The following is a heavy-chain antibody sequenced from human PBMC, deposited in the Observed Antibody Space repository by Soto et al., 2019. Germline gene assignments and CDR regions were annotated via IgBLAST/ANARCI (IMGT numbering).Heavy chain of an antibody. CDR3: ARHGRGPGEYYFDY. J-gene: IGHJ4*02. CDR2: IWFDGRTK. D-gene: IGHD3-10*01. Sequence: GGSLRLSCAASGFSFSNSGMHWVRQAPGKGLEWVAVIWFDGRTKFYAHSVNGHVTISADKSISTAYLQWTSLKASDTAMYYCARHGRGPGEYYFDYWGQGTLVTVSS. CDR1: GFSFSNSG. V-gene: IGHV3-33*01.